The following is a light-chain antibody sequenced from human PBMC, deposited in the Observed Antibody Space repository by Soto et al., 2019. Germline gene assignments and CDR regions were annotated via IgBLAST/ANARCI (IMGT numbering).Light chain of an antibody. Sequence: QSVLTQPPSASGTPGQRVTISCSGGSPNIGSNYVYWYRHLPGTTPKLLIYRNNQRPSGVPDRFSGSKSGTSASLAISGLQSEDEGDYYCASLDDSLSGYVFGTGTKLTVL. V-gene: IGLV1-47*01. CDR1: SPNIGSNY. CDR3: ASLDDSLSGYV. J-gene: IGLJ1*01. CDR2: RNN.